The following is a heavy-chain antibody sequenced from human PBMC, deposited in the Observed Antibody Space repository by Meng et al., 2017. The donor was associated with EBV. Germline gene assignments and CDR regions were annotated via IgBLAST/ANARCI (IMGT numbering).Heavy chain of an antibody. CDR2: IIPIFGTA. J-gene: IGHJ4*02. D-gene: IGHD5-24*01. Sequence: QVQLVQSGAEGKKPGSSVKVSCKASGGTFSSYAISWLRQAPGQGLEWMGGIIPIFGTANYAQKFQGRVTITADESTSTAYMELSSLRSEDTAVYYCAREGDGYNYPDYWGQGTLVTVSS. CDR3: AREGDGYNYPDY. V-gene: IGHV1-69*01. CDR1: GGTFSSYA.